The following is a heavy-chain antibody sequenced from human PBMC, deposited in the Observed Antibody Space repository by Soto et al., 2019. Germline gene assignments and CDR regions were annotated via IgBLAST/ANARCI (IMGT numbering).Heavy chain of an antibody. CDR3: ATRLTGYLDEY. V-gene: IGHV5-10-1*01. D-gene: IGHD3-9*01. CDR2: IDPSDSYT. J-gene: IGHJ4*02. CDR1: GYSFTSYW. Sequence: ESLKISCKCSGYSFTSYWISWVRQMPGKGLEWMGRIDPSDSYTNYSPSFQGHVTISADKSISTAYLQWSSLKASDTAMYYCATRLTGYLDEYWGQGTQVTVSS.